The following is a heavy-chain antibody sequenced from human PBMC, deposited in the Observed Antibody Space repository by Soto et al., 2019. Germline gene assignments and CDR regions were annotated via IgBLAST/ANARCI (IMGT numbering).Heavy chain of an antibody. CDR2: INPNSGGT. CDR1: GYTFTGYY. V-gene: IGHV1-2*02. CDR3: ERTSPYIEARPLGWFDP. Sequence: ASVKVSCKASGYTFTGYYMHWVRQAPGQGFEWMGWINPNSGGTNYAQKFQGRVTMTRDTSISTAYMELSRLRSDDTAVYYCERTSPYIEARPLGWFDPWGQGTLVTVSS. D-gene: IGHD6-6*01. J-gene: IGHJ5*02.